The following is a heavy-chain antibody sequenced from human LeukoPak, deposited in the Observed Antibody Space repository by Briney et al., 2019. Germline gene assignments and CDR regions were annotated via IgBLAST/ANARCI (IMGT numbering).Heavy chain of an antibody. CDR3: ARDGTRATDY. CDR1: GFTFSSYA. CDR2: IWYDGSNK. Sequence: GGSLRLSCAASGFTFSSYAMRWVRQAPGKVLEWVAVIWYDGSNKYYADSVKGRFTISRDNSKNTLYLQMNSLRAEDTAVYYCARDGTRATDYWGQETLVTVSS. J-gene: IGHJ4*02. D-gene: IGHD6-13*01. V-gene: IGHV3-33*08.